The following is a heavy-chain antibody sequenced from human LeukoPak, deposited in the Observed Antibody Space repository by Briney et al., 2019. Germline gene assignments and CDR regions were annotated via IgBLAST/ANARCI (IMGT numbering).Heavy chain of an antibody. CDR2: IYSGGST. V-gene: IGHV3-66*01. J-gene: IGHJ3*02. Sequence: GGSLRLSCAASGFTFDDYAMHWVRQAPGKGLEWVSVIYSGGSTYYADSVKGRFTISRDNSKNTLYLQMNSLRAEDTAVYYCAREYGSGGDAFDIWGQGTMVTVSS. CDR3: AREYGSGGDAFDI. D-gene: IGHD3-10*01. CDR1: GFTFDDYA.